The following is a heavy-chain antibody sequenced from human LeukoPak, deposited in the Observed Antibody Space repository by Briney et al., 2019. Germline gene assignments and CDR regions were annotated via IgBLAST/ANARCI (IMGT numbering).Heavy chain of an antibody. CDR3: ARKQWLVIDY. J-gene: IGHJ4*02. CDR2: INHSGST. V-gene: IGHV4-34*01. Sequence: SETLSLTCAVYGGSFSGYYWSWIRQPPGKGLEWIGEINHSGSTNYNPSLKSRVTISVDTSKNQFSLKLSSVTAADTAVYYCARKQWLVIDYWGQGTLVTVSS. CDR1: GGSFSGYY. D-gene: IGHD6-19*01.